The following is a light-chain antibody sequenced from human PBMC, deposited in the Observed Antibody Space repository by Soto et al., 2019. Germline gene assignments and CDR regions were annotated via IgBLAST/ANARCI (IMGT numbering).Light chain of an antibody. V-gene: IGLV2-14*01. Sequence: QSVLTQAASGSGSPGQSITISCTGTSSDVGGYNYVSWYQQHPGKAPKLMIYDVSNRPSGVSNRFSGSKSGNTASLTISGLQAEDEADYYCSSFTSRTLYVFGTGTKVT. CDR2: DVS. CDR3: SSFTSRTLYV. CDR1: SSDVGGYNY. J-gene: IGLJ1*01.